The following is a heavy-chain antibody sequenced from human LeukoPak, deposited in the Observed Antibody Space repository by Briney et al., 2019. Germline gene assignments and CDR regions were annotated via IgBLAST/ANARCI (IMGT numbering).Heavy chain of an antibody. CDR3: AKVLTAAGLDL. V-gene: IGHV4/OR15-8*01. Sequence: SETLSLTCSVSGGSMSDSITWGWVRQPPGKGLEWLANIHDDGRTAPNPSLRSRLTISQDRSKNQLSLKVSSVTAADTAFYYCAKVLTAAGLDLWGQGILVTVSS. D-gene: IGHD6-25*01. J-gene: IGHJ5*02. CDR1: GGSMSDSIT. CDR2: IHDDGRT.